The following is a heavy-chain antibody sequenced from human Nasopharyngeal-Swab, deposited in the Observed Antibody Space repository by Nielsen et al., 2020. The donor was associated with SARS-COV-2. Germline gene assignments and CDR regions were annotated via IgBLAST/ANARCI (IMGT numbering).Heavy chain of an antibody. Sequence: WIRQPPGKGLEWVSGISGSNSMTHYADSVKGRFTVSRDNSKNTLYLQMNSLRVEDTAIYYCAKHRDCSSTGCWGGYFYYAMDVWGQGTTVTVSS. CDR2: ISGSNSMT. D-gene: IGHD2-2*01. J-gene: IGHJ6*02. CDR3: AKHRDCSSTGCWGGYFYYAMDV. V-gene: IGHV3-23*01.